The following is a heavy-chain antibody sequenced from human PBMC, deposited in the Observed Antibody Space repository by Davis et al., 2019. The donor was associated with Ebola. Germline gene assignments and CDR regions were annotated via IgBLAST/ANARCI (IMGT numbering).Heavy chain of an antibody. Sequence: GESLKLSCAASGFTFSSYSMNWVRQAPGKGLEWVSSISSSSSYIYYADSVKGRFTISRDNAKNTLYLQMNSLRAEDTAVYYCAKDHHLVKDFDLWGRGTLVTVSS. D-gene: IGHD3-9*01. CDR1: GFTFSSYS. J-gene: IGHJ2*01. CDR2: ISSSSSYI. CDR3: AKDHHLVKDFDL. V-gene: IGHV3-21*01.